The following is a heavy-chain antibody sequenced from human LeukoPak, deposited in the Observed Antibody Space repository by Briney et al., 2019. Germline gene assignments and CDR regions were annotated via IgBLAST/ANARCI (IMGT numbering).Heavy chain of an antibody. J-gene: IGHJ6*03. CDR3: ARDRQLRFLNYYYYMDV. CDR2: IIPIFGTA. D-gene: IGHD3-3*01. Sequence: SVKVSCKASGGTFTCYAISWVRQAPGQGLEWMGGIIPIFGTANYAQKFQDRVTVTADESTSTAYMELSSLRSEDTAVYYCARDRQLRFLNYYYYMDVWGKGTTVTVSS. V-gene: IGHV1-69*13. CDR1: GGTFTCYA.